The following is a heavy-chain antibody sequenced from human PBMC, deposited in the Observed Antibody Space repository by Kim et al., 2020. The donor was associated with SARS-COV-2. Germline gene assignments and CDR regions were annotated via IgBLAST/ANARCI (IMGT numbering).Heavy chain of an antibody. CDR2: ISAYNGNT. CDR1: GYTFTSYG. CDR3: ARDLGPFDYYDSSGYCDY. Sequence: ASVKVSCKASGYTFTSYGISWVRQAPGQGLEWMGWISAYNGNTNYAQKLQGRVTMTTDTSTSTAYMELRSLRSDDTAVYYCARDLGPFDYYDSSGYCDYWGQGTLATVSS. J-gene: IGHJ4*02. V-gene: IGHV1-18*01. D-gene: IGHD3-22*01.